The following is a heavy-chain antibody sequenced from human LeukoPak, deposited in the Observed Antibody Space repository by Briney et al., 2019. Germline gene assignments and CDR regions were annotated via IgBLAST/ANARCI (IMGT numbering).Heavy chain of an antibody. D-gene: IGHD6-13*01. CDR1: GFTFSSYG. CDR2: IWYDGSNK. J-gene: IGHJ6*02. CDR3: ARDSGYSSSWYTYYYYGMDV. V-gene: IGHV3-33*01. Sequence: GGSLRLSCAASGFTFSSYGMHWVRQAPGKGLEWVAVIWYDGSNKYYADSVKGRFTISRDNSKNTLYLQMNSLRAEDTAVYYCARDSGYSSSWYTYYYYGMDVWGQGTTVTVSS.